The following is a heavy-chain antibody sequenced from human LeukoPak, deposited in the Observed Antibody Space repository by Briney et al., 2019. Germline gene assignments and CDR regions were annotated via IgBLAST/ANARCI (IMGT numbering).Heavy chain of an antibody. CDR2: VNLQGST. CDR3: ASGQYYDLWSGYYVD. Sequence: SGTLSLTCGVSGGSISNTNWWTWVRQPPGKGLEWIGEVNLQGSTNYNPSLKSRVAISVDKYENHMSLKLTSVTAADTAVYYCASGQYYDLWSGYYVDWGQGTLVTVSA. CDR1: GGSISNTNW. D-gene: IGHD3-3*01. J-gene: IGHJ4*02. V-gene: IGHV4-4*02.